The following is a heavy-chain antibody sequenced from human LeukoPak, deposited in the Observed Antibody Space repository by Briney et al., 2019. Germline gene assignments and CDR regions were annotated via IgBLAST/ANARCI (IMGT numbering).Heavy chain of an antibody. CDR2: INHSGST. Sequence: TETLSLTCAVYGGSFSGYYWSWIRQPPGKGLEWIGEINHSGSTNYNPSLKSRVTISVDTSKKQFSLKLSSVTAADTAVYYCARGLDHMIVAKRNEYYFDYWGQGTLVTVSS. D-gene: IGHD3-22*01. CDR3: ARGLDHMIVAKRNEYYFDY. V-gene: IGHV4-34*01. CDR1: GGSFSGYY. J-gene: IGHJ4*02.